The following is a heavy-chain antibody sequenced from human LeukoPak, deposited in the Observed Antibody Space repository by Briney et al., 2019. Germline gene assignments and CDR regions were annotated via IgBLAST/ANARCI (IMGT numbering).Heavy chain of an antibody. Sequence: GGSLRLSCAASGFTFSTYDMSWVRQSPGKGLEWVSASSGSGGSTYYADPVKGRFTISRDNSKNTLYLQMNSLRAEDTAVYYCARVSWFHVSSGSDYWGQGTLVTVSS. J-gene: IGHJ4*02. D-gene: IGHD6-19*01. CDR2: SSGSGGST. CDR3: ARVSWFHVSSGSDY. CDR1: GFTFSTYD. V-gene: IGHV3-23*01.